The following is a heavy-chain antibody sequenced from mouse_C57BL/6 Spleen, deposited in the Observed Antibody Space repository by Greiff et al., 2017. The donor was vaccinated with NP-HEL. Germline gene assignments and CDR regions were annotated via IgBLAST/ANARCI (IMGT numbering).Heavy chain of an antibody. V-gene: IGHV8-12*01. J-gene: IGHJ3*01. CDR3: ARGSNYVRFAY. Sequence: QVQLKESGPGILQSSQTLSLTCSFSGFSLSTSGMGVSWIRQPSGKGLEWLAHIYWDDDKRYNPSLKSRLTISKDTSRNQVFLKITSVDTADTATYYCARGSNYVRFAYWGQGTLVTVSA. CDR2: IYWDDDK. CDR1: GFSLSTSGMG. D-gene: IGHD2-5*01.